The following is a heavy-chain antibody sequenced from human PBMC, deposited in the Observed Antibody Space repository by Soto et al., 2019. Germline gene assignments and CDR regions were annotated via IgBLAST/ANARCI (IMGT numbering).Heavy chain of an antibody. CDR2: IRSKANSYAT. D-gene: IGHD3-9*01. V-gene: IGHV3-73*01. CDR1: GFTFSGSA. J-gene: IGHJ4*02. CDR3: TRDILTGEVDY. Sequence: GGSLRLSCAASGFTFSGSAMHWVRQASGKGLEWVGRIRSKANSYATAYAASVKGRFTISRDDSKNTAYLQMNSLKTEDTAVYYCTRDILTGEVDYWGQGTLVTVSS.